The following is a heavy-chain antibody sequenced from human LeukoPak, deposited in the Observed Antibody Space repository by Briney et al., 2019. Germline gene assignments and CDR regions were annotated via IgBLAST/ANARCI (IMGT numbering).Heavy chain of an antibody. CDR2: IYASGST. Sequence: SETLSLTCTVSGGSISSYYWSWIRQPAGKGLEWIGRIYASGSTNYNPSLKSRVTISVDTSKNQFSLKLSSVTAADTAVYYCARREENYGDYGAYYFDYWGQGTLVTVSS. J-gene: IGHJ4*02. CDR3: ARREENYGDYGAYYFDY. V-gene: IGHV4-4*07. D-gene: IGHD4-17*01. CDR1: GGSISSYY.